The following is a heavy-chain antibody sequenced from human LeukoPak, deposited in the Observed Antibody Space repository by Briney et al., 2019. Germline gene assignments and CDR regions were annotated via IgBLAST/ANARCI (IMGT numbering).Heavy chain of an antibody. D-gene: IGHD4-17*01. CDR2: IYYSGST. Sequence: SETLSLTCSVSGGSISSYYWSWIRQPPGKGLEWIGYIYYSGSTNYNPSLKSRVTISVDTSKNQFSLKLSSVTAADTAVYYCARVSTTVTSGVYYGMDVWGQGTTVTVSS. V-gene: IGHV4-59*01. CDR3: ARVSTTVTSGVYYGMDV. CDR1: GGSISSYY. J-gene: IGHJ6*02.